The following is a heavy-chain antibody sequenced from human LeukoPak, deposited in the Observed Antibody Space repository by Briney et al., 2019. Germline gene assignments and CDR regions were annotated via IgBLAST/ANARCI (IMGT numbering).Heavy chain of an antibody. CDR2: IKYDGDEE. Sequence: GGSLRLSCAASGFTVSSNYMSWMRQAPGKGLEWVANIKYDGDEEYYVDSVKGRFTISRDNAKSSLYLQLNSLRVEDTAVYYCKSGGAAPGSFDNWGQGTLVTVS. V-gene: IGHV3-7*01. D-gene: IGHD6-13*01. CDR3: KSGGAAPGSFDN. J-gene: IGHJ4*02. CDR1: GFTVSSNY.